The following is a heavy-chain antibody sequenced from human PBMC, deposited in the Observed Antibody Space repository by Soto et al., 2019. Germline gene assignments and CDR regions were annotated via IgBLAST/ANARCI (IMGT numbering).Heavy chain of an antibody. Sequence: QVQLVESGGGVVQPGRSLRLSCAASGFTFSSYGMHWVRQAPGKGLEWVAVISYDGRNKYYADSVKGRFTISRDNSKNTLNLQMNSQRAEDTAVYYCARDRGSTGWYDAFDIWGQGTMVTVSS. CDR3: ARDRGSTGWYDAFDI. V-gene: IGHV3-30*03. D-gene: IGHD6-19*01. CDR2: ISYDGRNK. CDR1: GFTFSSYG. J-gene: IGHJ3*02.